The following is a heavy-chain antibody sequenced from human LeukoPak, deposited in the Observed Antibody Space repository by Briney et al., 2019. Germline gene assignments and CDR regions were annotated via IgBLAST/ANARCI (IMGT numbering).Heavy chain of an antibody. CDR3: ARGLTTLVAAFAH. V-gene: IGHV1-2*02. Sequence: ASVKVSCKASGYTFTGYYMHWVRQAPGQGLEWMGWINPNSGGTNYAQKFQGRVTMTRDTSISTAYMELSRLRSDDTAVYYCARGLTTLVAAFAHWGQGTPVTVSS. CDR1: GYTFTGYY. D-gene: IGHD5-18*01. J-gene: IGHJ4*02. CDR2: INPNSGGT.